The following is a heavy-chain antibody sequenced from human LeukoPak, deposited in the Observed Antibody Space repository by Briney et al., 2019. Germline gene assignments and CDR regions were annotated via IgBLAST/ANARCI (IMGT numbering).Heavy chain of an antibody. CDR1: GYSLTNYW. D-gene: IGHD2-2*01. Sequence: GESLKISCKDSGYSLTNYWIGWVRQMPGKGLEWMGIIHSGDSNAKYSPSFQGRVTISADKSINTAYLQWSALKASDTAMYYCARHGPDCSSTSCYSYYYYYGMDVWGQGTTVTVSS. CDR2: IHSGDSNA. V-gene: IGHV5-51*01. CDR3: ARHGPDCSSTSCYSYYYYYGMDV. J-gene: IGHJ6*02.